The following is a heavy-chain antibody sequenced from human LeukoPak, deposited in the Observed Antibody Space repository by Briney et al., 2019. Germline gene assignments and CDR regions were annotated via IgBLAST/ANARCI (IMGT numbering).Heavy chain of an antibody. CDR2: ISGSGGST. V-gene: IGHV3-23*01. CDR1: GFTFSSYA. J-gene: IGHJ3*02. CDR3: AKDPTYYYGSGSYYMDAFDI. Sequence: GGSLRLSCAASGFTFSSYAMSWVRQAPGKGLEWVSAISGSGGSTYYADSVKGRFTISRDNSKNTLYLQMNSLRAEDTAVYYCAKDPTYYYGSGSYYMDAFDIWGQGTMVTVSS. D-gene: IGHD3-10*01.